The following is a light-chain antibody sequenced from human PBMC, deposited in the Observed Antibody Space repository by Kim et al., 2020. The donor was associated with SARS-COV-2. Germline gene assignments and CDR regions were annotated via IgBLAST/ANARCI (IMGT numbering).Light chain of an antibody. J-gene: IGKJ1*01. CDR2: KAS. CDR1: QSISTW. CDR3: QKYDHYFWT. V-gene: IGKV1-5*03. Sequence: DIQMTQSPSTLSASVGDTVTITCRASQSISTWLAWYQQKPGKVPKLLIYKASTLESGVPSRFSGSGSGTEFTLTISNLHPDDFATYYCQKYDHYFWTFGQGTKLEI.